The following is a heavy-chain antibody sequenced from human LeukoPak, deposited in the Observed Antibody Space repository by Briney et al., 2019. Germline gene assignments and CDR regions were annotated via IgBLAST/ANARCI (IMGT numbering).Heavy chain of an antibody. CDR3: AKVMPPGRIRFCSYYMDV. CDR2: IRYDGSNE. Sequence: GGSLRLSCAASGFTFSSYGMHWVRQAPGKGLEWVAFIRYDGSNEYYADSVKGRFTISRDKSKNTLSLQMNGLRVEDTAVYYCAKVMPPGRIRFCSYYMDVWGKGTTVTVS. CDR1: GFTFSSYG. D-gene: IGHD2-15*01. J-gene: IGHJ6*03. V-gene: IGHV3-30*02.